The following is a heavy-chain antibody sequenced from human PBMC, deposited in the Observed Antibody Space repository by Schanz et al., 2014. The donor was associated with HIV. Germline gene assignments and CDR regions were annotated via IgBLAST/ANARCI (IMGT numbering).Heavy chain of an antibody. V-gene: IGHV1-69*01. CDR3: ARRRYGDYGSYGMDV. D-gene: IGHD4-17*01. CDR2: IIPIFGTA. J-gene: IGHJ6*02. Sequence: QVQLVQSGAEVKKPWSSVKVSCKASGGTFSSYAISWVRQAPGQGLEWMGGIIPIFGTANYAQKFQGRVTIIADESTSTDYMELSSLRSAETAVYFCARRRYGDYGSYGMDVWGQGTPVTVSS. CDR1: GGTFSSYA.